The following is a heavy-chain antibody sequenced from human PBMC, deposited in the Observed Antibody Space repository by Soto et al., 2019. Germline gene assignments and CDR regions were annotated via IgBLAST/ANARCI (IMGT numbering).Heavy chain of an antibody. D-gene: IGHD2-15*01. J-gene: IGHJ6*02. V-gene: IGHV1-3*01. CDR2: LSVGNGDT. CDR1: GDTRTDFS. CDR3: ATSEGDCGGGSCYNYFYYYGMGV. Sequence: ASVKVSCKASGDTRTDFSMHWVRQAPGQRPEWMGWLSVGNGDTKYSQKFQGRVTITRDTSARTAYMELSNLRSEDTAVYYCATSEGDCGGGSCYNYFYYYGMGVWGQGTTV.